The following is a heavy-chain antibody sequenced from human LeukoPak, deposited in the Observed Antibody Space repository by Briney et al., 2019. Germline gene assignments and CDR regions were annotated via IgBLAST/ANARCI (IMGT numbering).Heavy chain of an antibody. Sequence: GGSLRLSCAASGFTFSTFTMHWVRQAPGKGLEYVSGITDNGGTRNYADSVKGRFTISRDNSKNTPYLQMGSLRPDDMAVYYCAIQISGYVYWGQGTLVTVPS. J-gene: IGHJ4*02. CDR2: ITDNGGTR. D-gene: IGHD5-12*01. V-gene: IGHV3-64*02. CDR3: AIQISGYVY. CDR1: GFTFSTFT.